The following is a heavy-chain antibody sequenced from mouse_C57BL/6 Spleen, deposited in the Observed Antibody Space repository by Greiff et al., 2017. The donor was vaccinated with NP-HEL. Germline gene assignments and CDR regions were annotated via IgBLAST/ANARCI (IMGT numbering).Heavy chain of an antibody. V-gene: IGHV1-81*01. J-gene: IGHJ2*01. CDR1: GYTFTSYG. Sequence: VQRVESGAELARPGASVKLSCKASGYTFTSYGISWVKQRTGQGLEWIGEIYPRSGNTYYNEKFKGKATLTADKSSSTAYMELRSLTSEDSAVYFCARTVITTVVAPDYWGQGTTLTVSS. CDR3: ARTVITTVVAPDY. CDR2: IYPRSGNT. D-gene: IGHD1-1*01.